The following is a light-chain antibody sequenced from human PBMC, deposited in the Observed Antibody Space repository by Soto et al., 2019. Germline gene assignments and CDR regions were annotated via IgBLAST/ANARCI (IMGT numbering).Light chain of an antibody. CDR2: AAS. CDR3: QQGHSFPLT. Sequence: DIQMTQSPSFVSASVGDRVTIICRASQGISNWLAWYQQKPGEAPKLLISAASSLQSGVPSRFSGSGSGTDFTLTVNSLQPEDFATYYCQQGHSFPLTFGGGTKVDIK. V-gene: IGKV1D-12*01. CDR1: QGISNW. J-gene: IGKJ4*01.